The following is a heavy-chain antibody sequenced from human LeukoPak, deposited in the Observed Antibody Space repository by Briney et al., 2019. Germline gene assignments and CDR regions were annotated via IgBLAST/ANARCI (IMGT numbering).Heavy chain of an antibody. CDR2: INPNSGGT. V-gene: IGHV1-2*02. Sequence: ASVKVSCKASGYTFTGYYMHWVRQAPGQGLEWMGWINPNSGGTNYAQKFQGRVTMTRDTSISTAYMELSRLRSDDTAVYYCAGDAGYGYDRFDYWGQGTQVTVSS. CDR1: GYTFTGYY. J-gene: IGHJ4*02. D-gene: IGHD5-18*01. CDR3: AGDAGYGYDRFDY.